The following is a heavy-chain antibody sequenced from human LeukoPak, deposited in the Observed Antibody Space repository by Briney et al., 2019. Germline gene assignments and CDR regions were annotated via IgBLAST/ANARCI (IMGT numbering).Heavy chain of an antibody. D-gene: IGHD3-9*01. Sequence: PGGSLRLSCAASGFTLSKYWMHWVRQAPGKGLAWVSRISSDGTTTAYADSVKGRFTISGDSAKNMLYLQMNSLRVEDTAMYYCASPGDNYAILGLDYWGQGTLVTASS. CDR3: ASPGDNYAILGLDY. CDR2: ISSDGTTT. CDR1: GFTLSKYW. V-gene: IGHV3-74*01. J-gene: IGHJ4*02.